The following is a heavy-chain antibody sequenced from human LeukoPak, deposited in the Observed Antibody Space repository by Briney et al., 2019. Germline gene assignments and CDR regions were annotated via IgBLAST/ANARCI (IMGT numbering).Heavy chain of an antibody. CDR3: ARALSRYFDL. CDR2: INPSGGST. Sequence: ASVKVSCKASGYTFTTYYAHWVRQAPGQGLEWMGIINPSGGSTRYAQKFQGRVTLTRDTSTSTAYMELRSLTSQDTAVYHCARALSRYFDLWGRGTLVTVSS. CDR1: GYTFTTYY. V-gene: IGHV1-46*01. J-gene: IGHJ2*01. D-gene: IGHD2/OR15-2a*01.